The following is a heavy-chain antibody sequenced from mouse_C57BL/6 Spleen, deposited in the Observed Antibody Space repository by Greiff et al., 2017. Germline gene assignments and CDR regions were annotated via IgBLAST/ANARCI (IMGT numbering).Heavy chain of an antibody. D-gene: IGHD2-12*01. CDR2: INPNNGGT. J-gene: IGHJ3*01. Sequence: DVKLQESGPELVKPGASVKIPCKASGYTFTDYYMDWVKQSHGKSLEWIGDINPNNGGTIYNQKFKGKATLTVDKSSSTAYMELRSLTSEDTAVYCCARASCYEEGFAYWGQGTLVTVSA. CDR3: ARASCYEEGFAY. V-gene: IGHV1-18*01. CDR1: GYTFTDYY.